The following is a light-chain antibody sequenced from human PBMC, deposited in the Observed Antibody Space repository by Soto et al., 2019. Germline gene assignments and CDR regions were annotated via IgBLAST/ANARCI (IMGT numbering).Light chain of an antibody. CDR3: QHYNSSPEA. CDR2: KAS. CDR1: QTISSW. Sequence: DIQMAQSPSTLSGSVGDRVTITCRASQTISSWLAWYQQKPGKAPKLLIYKASTLKSGVPSRFSGSGSGTEFTITISRLKPHDFANYYCQHYNSSPEAFGTGTTVDLK. J-gene: IGKJ1*01. V-gene: IGKV1-5*03.